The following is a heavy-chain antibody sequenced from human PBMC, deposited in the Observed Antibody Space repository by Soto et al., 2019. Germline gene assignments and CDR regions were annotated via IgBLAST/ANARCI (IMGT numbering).Heavy chain of an antibody. V-gene: IGHV6-1*01. CDR2: TYYRSKWYN. D-gene: IGHD1-1*01. J-gene: IGHJ5*02. Sequence: HSQTLSLTCAISGDSVSSNSAAWNWIRQSPSRGLEWLGRTYYRSKWYNDYAISVRSRITINPDTSKNQFSLQLNSVIPEDTAVYYCGRAHLGSDRYILEPFDPLGQGTLVTVCS. CDR3: GRAHLGSDRYILEPFDP. CDR1: GDSVSSNSAA.